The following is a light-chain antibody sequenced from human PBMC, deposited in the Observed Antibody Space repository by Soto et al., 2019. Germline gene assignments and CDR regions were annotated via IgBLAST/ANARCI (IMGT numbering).Light chain of an antibody. CDR3: QQYNSWTTIT. CDR2: GAS. CDR1: QSISSK. V-gene: IGKV3-15*01. Sequence: EIVMTQSPATLSVSPGERATLSCRASQSISSKLGWYQQRPGQAPRLLIYGASTRATGIPARFSGSGSGTELPLTLSSLQSEDSAVYYCQQYNSWTTITFGQGTRLEIK. J-gene: IGKJ5*01.